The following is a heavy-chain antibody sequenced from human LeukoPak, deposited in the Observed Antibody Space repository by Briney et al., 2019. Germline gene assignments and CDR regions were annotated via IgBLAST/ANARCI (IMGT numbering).Heavy chain of an antibody. J-gene: IGHJ4*02. Sequence: ASVRVSCKASGYTFTSYDINWVRQAPGQGLEWMGWMNPNSGNTAYAQKFQGRVTITRNTSISTSYMELSSLTSEDPAVYYFARRGGFGEYTFDYWGQGTLVTVSS. CDR1: GYTFTSYD. V-gene: IGHV1-8*03. CDR2: MNPNSGNT. CDR3: ARRGGFGEYTFDY. D-gene: IGHD3-10*01.